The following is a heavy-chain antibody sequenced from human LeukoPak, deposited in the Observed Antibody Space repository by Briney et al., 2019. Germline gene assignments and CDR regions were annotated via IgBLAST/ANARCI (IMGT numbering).Heavy chain of an antibody. D-gene: IGHD5-18*01. Sequence: SQTLSLTCPVSAGSISTYYWTWIRQPPGKGLEWIAYVYYSGSNNYNPSLKSRVSISVDTSRSQFSLKLSSVTAADTAVYYCAGGRVWLAFDSWGQGTLLTVSS. V-gene: IGHV4-59*01. CDR2: VYYSGSN. CDR1: AGSISTYY. CDR3: AGGRVWLAFDS. J-gene: IGHJ4*02.